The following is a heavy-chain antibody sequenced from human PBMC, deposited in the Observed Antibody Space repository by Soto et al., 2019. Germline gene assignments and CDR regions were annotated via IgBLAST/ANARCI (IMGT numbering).Heavy chain of an antibody. Sequence: ASVKVSCKASGYTFTAYYMHWVRQAPGQGLEWMAWISPYNGNTNYAQDLQGRVTMTTDKSTSTAYMELRSLTSEDTDMYYCASDLVSGSDFWRAYNGGYFDYWGQGTLVTVSS. CDR2: ISPYNGNT. CDR3: ASDLVSGSDFWRAYNGGYFDY. D-gene: IGHD3-3*01. J-gene: IGHJ4*02. CDR1: GYTFTAYY. V-gene: IGHV1-18*04.